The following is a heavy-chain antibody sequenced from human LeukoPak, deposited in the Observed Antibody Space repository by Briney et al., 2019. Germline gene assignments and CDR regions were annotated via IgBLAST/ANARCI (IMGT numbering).Heavy chain of an antibody. Sequence: ASVKVSCKTSGYALTGYYINWVRQAPGQGLEWMGRINPNSGDTKYAQKFQGRVTMSRDKSISSAYMGLTRLSSDDRAVYYCARGAGITGTNWVRLDHFDFWGQGTLVTVSS. D-gene: IGHD1-7*01. CDR3: ARGAGITGTNWVRLDHFDF. CDR1: GYALTGYY. J-gene: IGHJ4*02. V-gene: IGHV1-2*06. CDR2: INPNSGDT.